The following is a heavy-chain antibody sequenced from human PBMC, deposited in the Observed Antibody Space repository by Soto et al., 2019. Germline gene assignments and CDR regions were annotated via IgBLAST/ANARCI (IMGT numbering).Heavy chain of an antibody. CDR1: GGSISSYY. V-gene: IGHV4-59*08. J-gene: IGHJ4*02. CDR2: IYYSGST. D-gene: IGHD3-9*01. CDR3: ARHPGYYDVLTGYSTYYFDY. Sequence: TSETLSLTCTVSGGSISSYYWSWIRQPPGKGLDWIGYIYYSGSTNYNPSLKSRVTISVDTSKNQFSLRLSSVTAADTAVYYCARHPGYYDVLTGYSTYYFDYWGQGTLVTVSS.